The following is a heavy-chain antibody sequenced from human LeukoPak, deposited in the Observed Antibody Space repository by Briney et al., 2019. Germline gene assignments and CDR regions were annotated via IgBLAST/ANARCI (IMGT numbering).Heavy chain of an antibody. Sequence: GASVKVSCKASGGTFSSYAISWVRQAPGQGLEWMGGIIPIFGTANYAQKFQGRVTITTDESTSTAYMELSSLRSEDTAVYYCARGARWLQNFPLDYWGQGTLVTVSS. CDR3: ARGARWLQNFPLDY. J-gene: IGHJ4*02. CDR2: IIPIFGTA. V-gene: IGHV1-69*05. D-gene: IGHD5-24*01. CDR1: GGTFSSYA.